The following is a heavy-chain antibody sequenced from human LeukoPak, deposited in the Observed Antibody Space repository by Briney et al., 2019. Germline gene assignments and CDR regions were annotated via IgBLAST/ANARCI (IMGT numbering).Heavy chain of an antibody. Sequence: PSETLSLTCTVSGGSISSSSYYWGWIRQPPGKGLEWIGSIYYSGSTYYNPSLKSRVTISVDTSKNQFSLKLSSVTAADTAVYYCASLRERSYYARGFDYWGQGTLVTVSS. CDR1: GGSISSSSYY. J-gene: IGHJ4*02. D-gene: IGHD1-26*01. CDR3: ASLRERSYYARGFDY. V-gene: IGHV4-39*01. CDR2: IYYSGST.